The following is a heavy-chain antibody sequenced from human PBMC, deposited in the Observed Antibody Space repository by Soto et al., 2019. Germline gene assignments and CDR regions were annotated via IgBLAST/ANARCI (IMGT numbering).Heavy chain of an antibody. J-gene: IGHJ6*02. CDR3: TRDAGRVAYDILTGSPTSYYYGMDV. CDR2: IRSKAYGGTT. Sequence: GGSLRLSCTASGFTFGDYAMSWVRQAPGKGLEWVGFIRSKAYGGTTEYAASVKGRFTISRDDSKGIAYLQMNSLKTEDTAVYYCTRDAGRVAYDILTGSPTSYYYGMDVWGQGTTVTVSS. D-gene: IGHD3-9*01. V-gene: IGHV3-49*04. CDR1: GFTFGDYA.